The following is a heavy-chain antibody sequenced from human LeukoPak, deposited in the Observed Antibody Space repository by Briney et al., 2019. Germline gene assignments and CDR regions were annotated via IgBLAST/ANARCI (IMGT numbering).Heavy chain of an antibody. D-gene: IGHD4-17*01. Sequence: SETLSLTCTVSSGSISTYYWNWIRQPPGKGLEWIGYIYYSGSTNYNPSLKSRVTISVDTSKNQFSLKLSSVTAADTAVCYCARDLGYGDPFDYWGQGTLVTVSS. CDR1: SGSISTYY. CDR2: IYYSGST. J-gene: IGHJ4*02. V-gene: IGHV4-59*01. CDR3: ARDLGYGDPFDY.